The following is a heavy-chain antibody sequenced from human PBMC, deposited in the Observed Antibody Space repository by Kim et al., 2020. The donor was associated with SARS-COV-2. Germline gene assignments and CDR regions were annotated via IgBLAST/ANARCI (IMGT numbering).Heavy chain of an antibody. D-gene: IGHD4-17*01. CDR3: ARDSEAVTTGDGRIDY. CDR1: GFTFSSYS. CDR2: ISTSSSYI. Sequence: GGSLRLSCAASGFTFSSYSMNWVRQAPGKGLEWVSSISTSSSYIYYADSVKARFTISRDNAKNSLYLQMNSLRAEDTAVYYCARDSEAVTTGDGRIDYWGQGTLVTVSS. J-gene: IGHJ4*02. V-gene: IGHV3-21*01.